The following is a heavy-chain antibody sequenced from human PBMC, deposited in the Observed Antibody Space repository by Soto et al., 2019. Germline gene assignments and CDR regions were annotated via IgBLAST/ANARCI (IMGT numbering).Heavy chain of an antibody. D-gene: IGHD2-21*02. J-gene: IGHJ4*02. V-gene: IGHV4-4*02. CDR1: GDSIMSDKW. CDR3: ARGGDWKFDF. Sequence: SETLSLTCDVSGDSIMSDKWWSLVRQSPGRGLEWIGEIHHRGTTNCNPSLKSRVTISVEKSKNQLSLEMTSLTAADTAIYYCARGGDWKFDFWGQGSLVTVSS. CDR2: IHHRGTT.